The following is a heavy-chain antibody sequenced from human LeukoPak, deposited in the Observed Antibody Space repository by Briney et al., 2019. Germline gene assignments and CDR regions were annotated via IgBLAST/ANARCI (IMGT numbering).Heavy chain of an antibody. CDR2: TSYDGSNK. CDR1: GFTFSSYG. Sequence: GSLRLSCAASGFTFSSYGMHWVRQAPGKGLEWVAVTSYDGSNKYYADSVKGRFTISRDNSKNTLYLQMNSLRAEDTAVYYCAKDGVYYDSSGYQLFDYWGQGTLVTVSS. CDR3: AKDGVYYDSSGYQLFDY. V-gene: IGHV3-30*18. J-gene: IGHJ4*02. D-gene: IGHD3-22*01.